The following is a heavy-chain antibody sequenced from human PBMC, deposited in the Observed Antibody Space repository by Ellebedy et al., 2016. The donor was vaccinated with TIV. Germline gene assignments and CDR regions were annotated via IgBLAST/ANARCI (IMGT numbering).Heavy chain of an antibody. D-gene: IGHD3-22*01. CDR1: GYTFTSYD. V-gene: IGHV1-69*13. Sequence: ASVKVSCKASGYTFTSYDISWVRQAPGQGLEWMGGIIPIFGTANYAQKFQGRVTITADESTSTAYMELSSLRSEDTAVYYCARTGALYDSSGSLHYYFDYWGQGTLVTVSS. CDR3: ARTGALYDSSGSLHYYFDY. J-gene: IGHJ4*02. CDR2: IIPIFGTA.